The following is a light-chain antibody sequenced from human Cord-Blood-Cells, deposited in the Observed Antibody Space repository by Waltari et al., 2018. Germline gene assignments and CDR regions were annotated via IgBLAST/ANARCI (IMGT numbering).Light chain of an antibody. Sequence: SYELTQPPSVSVSPGQTASITCSGDKLGDKYACWYQQKPGHSPVLVIYQDSKRPSGIPGRCSGSNSGNTATLTISGTQAMDEADYYCQAWDSSTVRVFGGGTKLTVL. CDR1: KLGDKY. J-gene: IGLJ2*01. CDR3: QAWDSSTVRV. CDR2: QDS. V-gene: IGLV3-1*01.